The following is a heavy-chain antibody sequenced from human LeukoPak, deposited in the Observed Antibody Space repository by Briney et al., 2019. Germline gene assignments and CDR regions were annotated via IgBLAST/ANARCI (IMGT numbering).Heavy chain of an antibody. J-gene: IGHJ4*02. CDR3: ARGAYEGGFFDF. CDR1: GFCVSSNY. CDR2: IYSGGSS. D-gene: IGHD2-21*01. Sequence: GGSLRLSCAASGFCVSSNYMSWVRQTPGKGLEWVSVIYSGGSSKYADSVKGRFTLSRDNSKNTVYLQMNSLTAEDTAVYHCARGAYEGGFFDFWGQGTQVTVSS. V-gene: IGHV3-53*01.